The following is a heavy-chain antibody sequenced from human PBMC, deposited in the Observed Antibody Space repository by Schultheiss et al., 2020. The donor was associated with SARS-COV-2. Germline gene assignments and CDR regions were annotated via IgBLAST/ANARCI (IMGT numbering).Heavy chain of an antibody. J-gene: IGHJ5*02. CDR2: ISYTGST. D-gene: IGHD6-6*01. V-gene: IGHV4-59*12. Sequence: SETLSLTCGVSGGSMNDFFWSWIRQPPGKGLEWIGYISYTGSTNYNPSLKSRVTMSIDTSKIQFSMKLSSVTAADTAVYYCARDPYSSSSFYFDPWGQGTLVTVSS. CDR1: GGSMNDFF. CDR3: ARDPYSSSSFYFDP.